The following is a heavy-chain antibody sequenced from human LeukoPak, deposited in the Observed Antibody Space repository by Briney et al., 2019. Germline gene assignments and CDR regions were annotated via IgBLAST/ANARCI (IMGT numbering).Heavy chain of an antibody. CDR1: GGSISSGSYY. CDR2: IYTSGST. D-gene: IGHD6-19*01. CDR3: ARGLARKDSSGWYDYFDY. V-gene: IGHV4-61*02. Sequence: SQTLSLTCTVSGGSISSGSYYWSWIRQPAGKGLEWIGRIYTSGSTNYNPSLKSRVTMSVDTSKNQFSLKLSSVTAADTAVYYCARGLARKDSSGWYDYFDYWGQGTLVTVSS. J-gene: IGHJ4*02.